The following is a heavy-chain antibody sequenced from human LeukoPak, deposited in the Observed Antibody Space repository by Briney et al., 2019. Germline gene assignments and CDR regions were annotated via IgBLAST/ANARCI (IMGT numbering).Heavy chain of an antibody. D-gene: IGHD2/OR15-2a*01. Sequence: GGPLRLSCAASRFTLSNYAMTWVRQTPGKGLEWVSTINSGGYTYYADSVKGRFTISRDNAENSLYLQMNSLRAEDTAVYYCAREGFLDYWGQGTLVTVSS. CDR2: INSGGYT. CDR1: RFTLSNYA. J-gene: IGHJ4*02. V-gene: IGHV3-21*06. CDR3: AREGFLDY.